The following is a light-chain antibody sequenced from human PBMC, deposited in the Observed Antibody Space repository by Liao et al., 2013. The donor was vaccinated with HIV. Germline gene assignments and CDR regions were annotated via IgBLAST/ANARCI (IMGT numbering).Light chain of an antibody. Sequence: SYELTQPPSVSVAPGKTATITCGGNNIGSKSVHWYQQKPGQAPVLVIYYDTDRPSGIPERFSGSNSGNTATLTISGVEAGDEADYYCQVWDRSSDQYVFGIGTKVTVL. J-gene: IGLJ1*01. CDR1: NIGSKS. CDR2: YDT. CDR3: QVWDRSSDQYV. V-gene: IGLV3-21*04.